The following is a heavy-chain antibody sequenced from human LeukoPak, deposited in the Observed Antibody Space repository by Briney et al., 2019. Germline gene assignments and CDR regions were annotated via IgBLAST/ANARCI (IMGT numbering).Heavy chain of an antibody. CDR1: GGSISDSRT. Sequence: NASETLSLTCTVSGGSISDSRTWGWVRQPPGKGLEWIANIHSDGRTASNPPLRSRLTISQDTSKNQFSLKVSSVTAADTAFYYCARVLTAAGLDFWGQGTLVTVSS. V-gene: IGHV4-39*07. CDR2: IHSDGRT. CDR3: ARVLTAAGLDF. J-gene: IGHJ4*02. D-gene: IGHD6-25*01.